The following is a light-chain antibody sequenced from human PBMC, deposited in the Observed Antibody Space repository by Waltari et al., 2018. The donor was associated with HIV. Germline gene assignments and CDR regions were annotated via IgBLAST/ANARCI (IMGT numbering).Light chain of an antibody. V-gene: IGLV2-8*01. J-gene: IGLJ2*01. CDR2: EVT. CDR3: SSYANKNGFYVV. Sequence: QSALTQPPSASGSPGQSVTISCTGTNSDIGGYNYVSWYQQHPGKAPKPVISEVTNRPSGVPGRFSGSKSGTTASLTVSGLQAEDEADYYCSSYANKNGFYVVFGGGTRLTVL. CDR1: NSDIGGYNY.